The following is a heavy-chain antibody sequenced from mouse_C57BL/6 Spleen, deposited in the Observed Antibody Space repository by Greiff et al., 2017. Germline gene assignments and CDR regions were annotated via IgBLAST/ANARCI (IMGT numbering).Heavy chain of an antibody. CDR3: AHGSSLSYAMDY. D-gene: IGHD1-1*01. CDR1: GFNFKDYY. CDR2: IDPEDGET. J-gene: IGHJ4*01. V-gene: IGHV14-2*01. Sequence: EVQLMESGAELVKPGASVKLSCTASGFNFKDYYMHWVKQRTEQGLEWIGRIDPEDGETKYAPKFQGKATITADKSSNTAYLQLSSLTSEDTAVYYCAHGSSLSYAMDYWGQGTSVTVSS.